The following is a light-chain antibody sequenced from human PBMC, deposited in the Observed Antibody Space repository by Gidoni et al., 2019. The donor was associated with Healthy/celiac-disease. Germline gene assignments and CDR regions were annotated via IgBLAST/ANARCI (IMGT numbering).Light chain of an antibody. Sequence: EIVLAQSPATLSLSPGERATLSCRASQSVSSYLAWYQQKPGQAPRLLIYDASNRATGIPARFDGSGSGTDFTLTISSLEPEDFAVYYCQQSSNWPPFTFGPXTKVEIK. CDR3: QQSSNWPPFT. CDR2: DAS. CDR1: QSVSSY. J-gene: IGKJ3*01. V-gene: IGKV3-11*01.